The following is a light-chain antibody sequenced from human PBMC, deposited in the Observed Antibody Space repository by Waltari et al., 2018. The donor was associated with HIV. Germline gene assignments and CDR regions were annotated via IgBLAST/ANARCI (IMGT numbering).Light chain of an antibody. CDR1: SNDVGSYNL. CDR3: CSYADKSYV. Sequence: QSALTQPASVSGSPGQSITISCTGTSNDVGSYNLVSWYQHHPGKAPKVVLSHVSKRPSGVPDRFSGSKSGSTASLTISGLQAEDEADYYCCSYADKSYVFGSGTKVTVL. J-gene: IGLJ1*01. CDR2: HVS. V-gene: IGLV2-23*02.